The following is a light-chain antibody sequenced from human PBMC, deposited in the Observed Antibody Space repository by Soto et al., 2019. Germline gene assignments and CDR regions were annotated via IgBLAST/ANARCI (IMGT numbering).Light chain of an antibody. V-gene: IGKV3-11*01. Sequence: PGERATLSCSASQSVSSYLAWYQQKPGQAPRLLISAATNRATGIPARFSGSGSRTDFTLTISSLEPEDFAVYYCQQYGSSPWTFGQGTKVDIK. CDR2: AAT. CDR1: QSVSSY. J-gene: IGKJ1*01. CDR3: QQYGSSPWT.